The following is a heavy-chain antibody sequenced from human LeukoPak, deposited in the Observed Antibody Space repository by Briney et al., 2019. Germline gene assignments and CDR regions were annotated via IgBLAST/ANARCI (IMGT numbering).Heavy chain of an antibody. CDR3: AGARPPYYCDSSGVGDY. V-gene: IGHV3-11*04. CDR2: ISSSGSTI. J-gene: IGHJ4*02. CDR1: GFTFSDYY. Sequence: GGSLRLSCAASGFTFSDYYMSWIRQAPGKGLEWVSYISSSGSTIYYAASVKGRFTISRDNAKNSLYLQMNSLRAEDTAVYYCAGARPPYYCDSSGVGDYWGQGTLVTVSS. D-gene: IGHD3-22*01.